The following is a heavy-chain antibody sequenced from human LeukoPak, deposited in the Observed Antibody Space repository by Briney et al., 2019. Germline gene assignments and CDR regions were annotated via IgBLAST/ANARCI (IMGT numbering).Heavy chain of an antibody. CDR1: GFTFNNYW. CDR2: IRHDGSAR. CDR3: ARDNSGFDY. J-gene: IGHJ4*02. V-gene: IGHV3-7*01. Sequence: PGGSLRLSCVASGFTFNNYWMTWVRQAPGKGLEWVANIRHDGSARYYGDSVKGRFTISRDDAKNSLSLQMNSLRADDTALYYCARDNSGFDYWGQGTLVTVSS. D-gene: IGHD6-19*01.